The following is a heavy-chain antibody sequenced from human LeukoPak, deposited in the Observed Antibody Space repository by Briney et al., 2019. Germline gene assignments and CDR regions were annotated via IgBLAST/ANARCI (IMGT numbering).Heavy chain of an antibody. V-gene: IGHV1-24*01. J-gene: IGHJ3*02. D-gene: IGHD3-16*01. CDR2: FDPEGGET. Sequence: GALVKVSCKVSGYTLTELSMHWVRQAPGKGLEWMGGFDPEGGETIYAQKFQGRVTMTEDTSTDTAYMELSSLRSEDTAVYCCATGGGIMPGAFDIWGQGTMVTVSS. CDR3: ATGGGIMPGAFDI. CDR1: GYTLTELS.